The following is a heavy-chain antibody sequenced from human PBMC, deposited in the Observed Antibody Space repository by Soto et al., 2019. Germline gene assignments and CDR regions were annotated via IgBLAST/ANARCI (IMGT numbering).Heavy chain of an antibody. CDR3: ARVREYYYDSSGFYYFDY. CDR1: GGTFSSYA. V-gene: IGHV1-69*06. Sequence: ASVKVSCKASGGTFSSYAISWVRQAPGQGLEWMGGIIPIFGTANYAQKFQGRVTITADKSTSTAYMELSSLRSEDTAVYYCARVREYYYDSSGFYYFDYWGQGTLVTVSS. J-gene: IGHJ4*02. CDR2: IIPIFGTA. D-gene: IGHD3-22*01.